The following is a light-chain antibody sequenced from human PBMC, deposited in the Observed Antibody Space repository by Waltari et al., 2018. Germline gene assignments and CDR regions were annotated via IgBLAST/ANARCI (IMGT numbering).Light chain of an antibody. CDR1: QSVSSY. CDR3: KQPRKWLT. J-gene: IGKJ4*01. CDR2: DAS. Sequence: EIVLTQSPATLSLSPGERATLSCRASQSVSSYLAWYQQKPGQAPRLLIYDASNRATGVPDRFSGSGSGTDFTLTISSVEAEDVAVYYCKQPRKWLTFGGGTKVEIK. V-gene: IGKV3-11*01.